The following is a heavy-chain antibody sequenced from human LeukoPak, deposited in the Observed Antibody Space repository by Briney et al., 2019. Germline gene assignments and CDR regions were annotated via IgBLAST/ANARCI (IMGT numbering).Heavy chain of an antibody. J-gene: IGHJ5*02. V-gene: IGHV3-30*02. Sequence: AGGSLRLSCAASGFTFSSYGMHWVRQAPGKGLEWVAFIRYDGSNKYYADSVEGRFTISRDNSKNTLFLQMNSLRPEDTAVYYCTKDGAYCGGDCYTWLDPWGQGTLVTVSS. CDR3: TKDGAYCGGDCYTWLDP. CDR1: GFTFSSYG. CDR2: IRYDGSNK. D-gene: IGHD2-21*02.